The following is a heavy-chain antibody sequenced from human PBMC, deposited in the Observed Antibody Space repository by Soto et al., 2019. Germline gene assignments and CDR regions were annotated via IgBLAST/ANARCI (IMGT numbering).Heavy chain of an antibody. J-gene: IGHJ4*02. CDR3: ARDRVSLAMFGVPVGVFKN. D-gene: IGHD3-3*01. V-gene: IGHV1-3*01. Sequence: ASVKVSYKASGYTFTTFAMHWVRQAPGQRPEWLRWINAGSGYTKYSQNFQDRVTISSDTSASTAYMELSSLRSGDTAIYYCARDRVSLAMFGVPVGVFKNWGQGTLVTVSS. CDR2: INAGSGYT. CDR1: GYTFTTFA.